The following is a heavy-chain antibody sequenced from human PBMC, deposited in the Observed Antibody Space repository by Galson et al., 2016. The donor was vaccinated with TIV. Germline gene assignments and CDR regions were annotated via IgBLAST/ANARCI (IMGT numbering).Heavy chain of an antibody. V-gene: IGHV5-51*01. D-gene: IGHD5-18*01. J-gene: IGHJ4*02. Sequence: QSGAEVKKPGESLKISCKGFGYSFTSYWIGWMRQMPGKGLESVGIIFPRDSDTRYRPSFQGQVTISADKSINTAYLQWTSLKASDTAMYYCAKAPGYSGYSYGYFDSWGQGTLVTVSS. CDR2: IFPRDSDT. CDR3: AKAPGYSGYSYGYFDS. CDR1: GYSFTSYW.